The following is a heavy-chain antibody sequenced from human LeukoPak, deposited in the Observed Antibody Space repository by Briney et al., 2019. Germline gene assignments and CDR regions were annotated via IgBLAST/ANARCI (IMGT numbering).Heavy chain of an antibody. CDR2: IIPILGIA. D-gene: IGHD6-13*01. V-gene: IGHV1-69*04. Sequence: GASVKVSCKASGGTFSSYAISWVRQAPGQGLEWMGRIIPILGIANYAQKFQGRVTITADKSTSTAYMELSSLRSEDTAVYYCARGDQSIAAVYPLQHWGQGTLVTVSS. CDR1: GGTFSSYA. J-gene: IGHJ1*01. CDR3: ARGDQSIAAVYPLQH.